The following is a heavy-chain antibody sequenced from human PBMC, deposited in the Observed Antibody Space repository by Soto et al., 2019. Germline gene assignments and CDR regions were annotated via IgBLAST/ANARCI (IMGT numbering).Heavy chain of an antibody. J-gene: IGHJ5*01. V-gene: IGHV3-48*02. CDR2: ISSSSTI. CDR1: GFTFSSYS. Sequence: GGSLRLSCAASGFTFSSYSMNWVRQAPGKGLECVSYISSSSTIYYADSVKGRFTISRDNAKNSLYLQMNSLRDEDTAVYYCARATSITIFRLHPPNSTDSRGQGPFVTVS. D-gene: IGHD3-9*01. CDR3: ARATSITIFRLHPPNSTDS.